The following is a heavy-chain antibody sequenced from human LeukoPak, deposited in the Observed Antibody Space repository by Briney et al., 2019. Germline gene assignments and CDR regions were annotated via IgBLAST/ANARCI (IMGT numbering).Heavy chain of an antibody. CDR2: ISGSGGST. Sequence: GGSLRLSCAASGFTFSKYWMHWVRQAPGKGLEWVSAISGSGGSTYYADSVKGRFTISRDNSKNTLYLQMNSLRAEDTAVYYCASRLHIDAFDIWGQGTMVTVSS. V-gene: IGHV3-23*01. CDR3: ASRLHIDAFDI. D-gene: IGHD4-11*01. CDR1: GFTFSKYW. J-gene: IGHJ3*02.